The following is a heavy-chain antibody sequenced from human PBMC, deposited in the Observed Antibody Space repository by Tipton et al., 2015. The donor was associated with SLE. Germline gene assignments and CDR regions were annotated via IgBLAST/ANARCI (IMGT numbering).Heavy chain of an antibody. CDR3: AKSPGPADY. V-gene: IGHV3-23*01. J-gene: IGHJ4*02. CDR1: GFTFRNYA. Sequence: SLRLSCAASGFTFRNYAMYWVRQAPGKGLEWVSFISGSDNRVYSADSVKGRFTISRDNSKNTLYLEMNSLRAEDTAVYYCAKSPGPADYWGQGTLVTVSS. CDR2: ISGSDNRV.